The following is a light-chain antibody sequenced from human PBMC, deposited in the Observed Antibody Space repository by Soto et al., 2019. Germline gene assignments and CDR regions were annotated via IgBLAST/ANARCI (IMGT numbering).Light chain of an antibody. CDR1: SSDVGGYNY. CDR3: STYTSSITLMV. V-gene: IGLV2-14*01. J-gene: IGLJ1*01. CDR2: EVS. Sequence: QSALTQPASVSGSPGQSITISCTGTSSDVGGYNYVSWYQQHPGKAPKLMIYEVSNRPSGVSNRFSGSKSGNSASLTISGLQAEDEADYYCSTYTSSITLMVFGTGTKLTVL.